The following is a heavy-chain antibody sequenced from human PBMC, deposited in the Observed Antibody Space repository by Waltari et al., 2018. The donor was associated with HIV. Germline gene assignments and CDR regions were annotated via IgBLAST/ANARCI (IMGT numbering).Heavy chain of an antibody. CDR3: ARGETAMVPEYCQH. CDR1: RGPFRRYA. Sequence: QVQLVQSGAEVKTPGSLVKVSCKASRGPFRRYAISWGRQAPGQGLEWMGQSIPIFRTPDYAQKFQCRVTITADESTSTAYMELSSLRAEDTAVYYWARGETAMVPEYCQHWGQGTLVTVSS. J-gene: IGHJ1*01. D-gene: IGHD5-18*01. V-gene: IGHV1-69*01. CDR2: SIPIFRTP.